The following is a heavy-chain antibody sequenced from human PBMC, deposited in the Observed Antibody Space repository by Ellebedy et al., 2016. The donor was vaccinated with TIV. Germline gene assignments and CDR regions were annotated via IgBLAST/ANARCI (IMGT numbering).Heavy chain of an antibody. J-gene: IGHJ1*01. CDR2: ISAGGSST. CDR3: ARESPYCSSTSCHRPETEYFQH. V-gene: IGHV3-23*01. D-gene: IGHD2-2*01. CDR1: GFTFSSYP. Sequence: GESLKISXAASGFTFSSYPMSWVRQAPGKGLEWVSVISAGGSSTYYADSVKGRFTISRDNSKNTLYLQMNSLRAEDTAVYYCARESPYCSSTSCHRPETEYFQHWGQGTLVTVSS.